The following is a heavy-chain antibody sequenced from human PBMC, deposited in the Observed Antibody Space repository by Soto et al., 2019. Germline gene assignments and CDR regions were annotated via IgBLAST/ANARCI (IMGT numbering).Heavy chain of an antibody. Sequence: QVQRVQSGAEVKKPGSSVKVSCKASGGTFSSYAISWVRQAPGQGLEWMGGIIPIFGTANYAQKFQGRVTITADESTSTAYMELSSLRSEDTAVYYCARERQGDTDYYYYGMDVWGQGTTVTVSS. CDR2: IIPIFGTA. CDR1: GGTFSSYA. CDR3: ARERQGDTDYYYYGMDV. V-gene: IGHV1-69*01. J-gene: IGHJ6*02. D-gene: IGHD3-16*01.